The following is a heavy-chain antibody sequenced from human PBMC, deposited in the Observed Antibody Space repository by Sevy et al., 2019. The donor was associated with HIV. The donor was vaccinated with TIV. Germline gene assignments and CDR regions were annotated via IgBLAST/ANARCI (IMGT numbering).Heavy chain of an antibody. D-gene: IGHD3-22*01. CDR2: ITGSGDKI. CDR3: AKGPDYYASSGTPLDY. J-gene: IGHJ4*02. CDR1: GFTFRSYT. Sequence: GGSQRLSCVVSGFTFRSYTMTWVRQAPGKGLEWVSTITGSGDKIYYADSVKGRFTISRDNSRNTLYLQMSSLRAADTAVYYCAKGPDYYASSGTPLDYWGQGTLVTVSS. V-gene: IGHV3-23*01.